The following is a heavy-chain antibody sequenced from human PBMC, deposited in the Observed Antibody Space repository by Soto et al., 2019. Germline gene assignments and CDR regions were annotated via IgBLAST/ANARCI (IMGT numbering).Heavy chain of an antibody. CDR3: AREFLKTNSSGYYFYYYGMDV. V-gene: IGHV1-69*13. CDR2: IIPIFGTA. CDR1: GGTFSSYA. D-gene: IGHD3-22*01. Sequence: PVKVSCKASGGTFSSYAISWVRQAPGQGLEWMGGIIPIFGTANYAQKFQGRVTITADESTSTAYMELSSLRSEDTAVYYCAREFLKTNSSGYYFYYYGMDVWGQGTTVTVSS. J-gene: IGHJ6*02.